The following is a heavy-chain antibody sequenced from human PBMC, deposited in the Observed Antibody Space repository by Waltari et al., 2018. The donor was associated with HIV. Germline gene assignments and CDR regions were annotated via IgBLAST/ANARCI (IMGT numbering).Heavy chain of an antibody. D-gene: IGHD1-26*01. J-gene: IGHJ4*02. CDR2: ISFDGRNE. CDR1: AFTFRNFG. CDR3: AKEGWELLQFGYYFDY. V-gene: IGHV3-30*18. Sequence: QVQLVESGGGVVQPGKSLRLSCAASAFTFRNFGIHWVRQAPGKGLDWVAVISFDGRNEYYADSVKGRFTISRDNSKNTVYLQMNSLRADDTAVYYCAKEGWELLQFGYYFDYWGQGTLVTVSS.